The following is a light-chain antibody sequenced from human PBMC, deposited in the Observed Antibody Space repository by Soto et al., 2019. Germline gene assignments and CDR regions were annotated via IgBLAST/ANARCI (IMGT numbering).Light chain of an antibody. V-gene: IGLV2-14*01. CDR1: SSDVGAYNY. CDR2: DVS. Sequence: QSVLTQPASVSGSPGQSITISCSGTSSDVGAYNYVSWYQQYPGKAPKLMIYDVSNRPSGVSNRFSGSKSGNTASLTISGLQAEDEADYYCSSYTNSNTYVFGSGTKVTVL. J-gene: IGLJ1*01. CDR3: SSYTNSNTYV.